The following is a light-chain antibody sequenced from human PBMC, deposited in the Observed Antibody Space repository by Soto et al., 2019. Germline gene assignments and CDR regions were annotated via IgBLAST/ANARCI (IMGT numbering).Light chain of an antibody. CDR1: SSDIGSYNY. V-gene: IGLV2-14*01. CDR3: SSHTTYSTRI. CDR2: EVS. Sequence: QSVLTQPASVSGSPGQSIAISCTGTSSDIGSYNYVSWYQQHPGKAPKLIIHEVSNRPSGISDHFSGSKSGNTASLTISGLQADDEADYHCSSHTTYSTRIFGTGTKVTVL. J-gene: IGLJ1*01.